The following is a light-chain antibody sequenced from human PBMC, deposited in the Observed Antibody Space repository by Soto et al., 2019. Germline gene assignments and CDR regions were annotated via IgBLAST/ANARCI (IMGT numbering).Light chain of an antibody. J-gene: IGKJ2*01. CDR2: GAS. V-gene: IGKV3-15*01. CDR1: QSVSSS. CDR3: QQDNNWPLYT. Sequence: EIVITQTPATLSVSPGERATLSCRASQSVSSSLAWYQQKPGQAPRLLIYGASTRATGIPARFSGSGSGTEFTLTISSLQSEDFAVYYCQQDNNWPLYTFGQGTKLEIK.